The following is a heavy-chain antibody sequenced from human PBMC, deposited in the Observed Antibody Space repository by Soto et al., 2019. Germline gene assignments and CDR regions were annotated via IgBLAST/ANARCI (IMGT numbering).Heavy chain of an antibody. J-gene: IGHJ6*03. CDR2: IYHSGST. Sequence: PSETLSLTCAVSSGSISSSNWWSWVRQPPGKGLEWIGEIYHSGSTNYNPSLKSRVTISVDKSKNQFSLKLSSVTAADTAVYYCARIRYCSSTSCEKGFGYYYMDVWGKGTTVTVSS. CDR1: SGSISSSNW. CDR3: ARIRYCSSTSCEKGFGYYYMDV. V-gene: IGHV4-4*02. D-gene: IGHD2-2*01.